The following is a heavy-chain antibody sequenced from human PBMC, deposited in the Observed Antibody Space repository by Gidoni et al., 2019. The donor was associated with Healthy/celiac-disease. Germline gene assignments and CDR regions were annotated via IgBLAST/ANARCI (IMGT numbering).Heavy chain of an antibody. CDR1: GYTLTELS. CDR2: FDPEDGET. Sequence: QVQLVQSGAEVKKPGASVKVSCKVSGYTLTELSMHWVRKAPGKGLEWMGGFDPEDGETIYAQKFQGRVTMTEDTSTDTAYMELSSLRSEDTAVYYCATENLRFMVQGVIPNYFDYWGQGTLVTVSS. J-gene: IGHJ4*02. V-gene: IGHV1-24*01. D-gene: IGHD3-10*01. CDR3: ATENLRFMVQGVIPNYFDY.